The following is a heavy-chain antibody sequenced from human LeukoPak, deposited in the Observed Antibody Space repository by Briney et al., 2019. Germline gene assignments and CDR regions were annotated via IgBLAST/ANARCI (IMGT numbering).Heavy chain of an antibody. CDR2: ISYDGSNK. D-gene: IGHD3-22*01. CDR3: ASTMTGRTLDAFDI. CDR1: GFTFSSYG. J-gene: IGHJ3*02. V-gene: IGHV3-30*03. Sequence: GRSLRLSCAASGFTFSSYGMHWVRQAPGKGLEWVAVISYDGSNKYYADSVKGRFTISRDNSKNTLYLQMNSLRAEDTAVYYCASTMTGRTLDAFDIWGQGTMVTVSS.